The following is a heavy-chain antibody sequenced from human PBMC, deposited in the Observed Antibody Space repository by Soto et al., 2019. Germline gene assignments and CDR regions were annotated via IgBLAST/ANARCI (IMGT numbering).Heavy chain of an antibody. J-gene: IGHJ4*01. CDR3: AREHNWNYQGGPVY. Sequence: GDSLQVSCKASGYRFIDYFMHWVRRAPGQGLEWMGWINPKSGGTKIAQKFQGRTTMTRDTSINTVFMELSRLTSDDTAVYFCAREHNWNYQGGPVYWGQ. CDR2: INPKSGGT. V-gene: IGHV1-2*02. D-gene: IGHD1-7*01. CDR1: GYRFIDYF.